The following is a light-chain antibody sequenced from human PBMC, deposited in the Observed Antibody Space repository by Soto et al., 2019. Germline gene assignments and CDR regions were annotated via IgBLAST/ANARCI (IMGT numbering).Light chain of an antibody. Sequence: QSVLTQPPSASGSPGQSVTISCTATSGDVGGYNYVSWYQQHRGKAPKLMIYEVSKRPSGVPDRFSGSKSGNTASLTVSGLQAEDEADYYCSSYAGSNNYVFGTGTKVTVL. CDR2: EVS. CDR1: SGDVGGYNY. V-gene: IGLV2-8*01. CDR3: SSYAGSNNYV. J-gene: IGLJ1*01.